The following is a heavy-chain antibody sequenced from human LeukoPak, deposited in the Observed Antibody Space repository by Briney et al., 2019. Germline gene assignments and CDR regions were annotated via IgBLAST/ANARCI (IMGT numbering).Heavy chain of an antibody. CDR1: GFTFSNAW. CDR3: TTDSDYYDSSGYYQGNYFDY. Sequence: GGSLRLSCAASGFTFSNAWMSWVRQAPGKGLEWVGRIKSKTDGGTTDYAAPVKGRFTISRDDSKNTLCLQMNSLKTEDTAVYYCTTDSDYYDSSGYYQGNYFDYWGQGTLVTVSS. V-gene: IGHV3-15*01. J-gene: IGHJ4*02. D-gene: IGHD3-22*01. CDR2: IKSKTDGGTT.